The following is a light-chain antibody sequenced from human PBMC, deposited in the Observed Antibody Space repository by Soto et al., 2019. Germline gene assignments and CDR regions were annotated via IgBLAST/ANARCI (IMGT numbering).Light chain of an antibody. CDR2: DAS. CDR3: QQYASLPIT. V-gene: IGKV1-33*01. Sequence: DIQMTQSPSSLSASVGDRVSIPCQASQDIGNSLNWYQQKPGKAPNLLIYDASNLQTGVPSRFSGRGSGADFTLTISSLQPEDIATYYCQQYASLPITFGQGTRLEIK. J-gene: IGKJ5*01. CDR1: QDIGNS.